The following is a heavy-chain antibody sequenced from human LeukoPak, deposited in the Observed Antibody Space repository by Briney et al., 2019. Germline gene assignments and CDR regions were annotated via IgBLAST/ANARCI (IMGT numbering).Heavy chain of an antibody. CDR1: GGSISTSNYY. J-gene: IGHJ4*02. CDR3: ARGGGSSGYYSDY. V-gene: IGHV4-39*07. D-gene: IGHD3-22*01. Sequence: SETLSLTCTVSGGSISTSNYYWGWIRQPPGKGLEWIGNIFYSGSTYYSPSLRSRVTISLDTSKNQISLKLTSVTAADTAVYYCARGGGSSGYYSDYWGRGTLVTVSS. CDR2: IFYSGST.